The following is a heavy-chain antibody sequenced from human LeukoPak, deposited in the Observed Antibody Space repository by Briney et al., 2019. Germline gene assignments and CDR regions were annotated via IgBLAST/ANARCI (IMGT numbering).Heavy chain of an antibody. CDR3: ARRRRDYDFWSGYSQFDP. CDR1: GGSISSSTYF. Sequence: KPSETLSLTCTVSGGSISSSTYFWAWIRQPPGKGLEWIGSIYHTGSTYYNPSLKSRVTISIDTSKNQFSLRLRSVTAADTAVYYCARRRRDYDFWSGYSQFDPWGQGTLVTVSS. V-gene: IGHV4-39*01. CDR2: IYHTGST. D-gene: IGHD3-3*01. J-gene: IGHJ5*02.